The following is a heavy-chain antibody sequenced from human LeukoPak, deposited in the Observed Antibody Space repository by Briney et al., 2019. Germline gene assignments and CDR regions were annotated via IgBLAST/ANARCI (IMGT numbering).Heavy chain of an antibody. D-gene: IGHD3-22*01. CDR1: GGSISSSSYY. CDR2: IFYNGST. Sequence: SETLSLTCTVSGGSISSSSYYWGWIRQPPGKGLEWIGYIFYNGSTNYNPSLKSRVTISVDTSKNQFSLRLSSVTAADTAVYYCARGGGGYRDLYYYYMDVWGKGTTVTVSS. J-gene: IGHJ6*03. CDR3: ARGGGGYRDLYYYYMDV. V-gene: IGHV4-61*05.